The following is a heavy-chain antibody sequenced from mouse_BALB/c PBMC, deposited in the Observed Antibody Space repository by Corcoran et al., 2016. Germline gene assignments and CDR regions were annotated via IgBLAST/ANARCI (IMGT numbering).Heavy chain of an antibody. V-gene: IGHV14-3*02. CDR3: ARSPANWDYFDY. Sequence: EVQLQQSGAELVKPGASVKLSCTASGFNIKDTYMHWVKQRPEQGLEWIGRIDPANGNTKYDPKFQGKATITADTSSNTAYLQLSSLTSEDTAVYYCARSPANWDYFDYWGQGTTLTVSS. CDR2: IDPANGNT. D-gene: IGHD4-1*01. J-gene: IGHJ2*01. CDR1: GFNIKDTY.